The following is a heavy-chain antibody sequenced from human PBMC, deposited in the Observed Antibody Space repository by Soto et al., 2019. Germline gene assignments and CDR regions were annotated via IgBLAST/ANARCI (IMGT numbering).Heavy chain of an antibody. D-gene: IGHD3-9*01. J-gene: IGHJ4*02. V-gene: IGHV5-51*01. CDR3: ARRALRSFDWLSSNYYFDY. CDR1: GYSFSNSW. CDR2: IYLGDSET. Sequence: PGESLKISCKASGYSFSNSWIGWVRQMPVKGLEWMGIIYLGDSETRYSPSFQGQVTISADKSTSTAYLQWSSLQASDTAIYYCARRALRSFDWLSSNYYFDYWGQGTLVTVSS.